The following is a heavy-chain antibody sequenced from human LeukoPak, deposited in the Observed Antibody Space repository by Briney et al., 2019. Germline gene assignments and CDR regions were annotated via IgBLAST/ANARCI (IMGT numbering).Heavy chain of an antibody. Sequence: ASVKVSCKASGYTFTSYGISWVRQAPGQGLEWMGWISAYNGNTNYAQKLQGRVTMTTDTSTSTAYMELRSLRSDDTAVYYCARDSTMVRGVIINYYYGMDVWGQGTTVTVSS. D-gene: IGHD3-10*01. CDR3: ARDSTMVRGVIINYYYGMDV. J-gene: IGHJ6*02. CDR2: ISAYNGNT. V-gene: IGHV1-18*01. CDR1: GYTFTSYG.